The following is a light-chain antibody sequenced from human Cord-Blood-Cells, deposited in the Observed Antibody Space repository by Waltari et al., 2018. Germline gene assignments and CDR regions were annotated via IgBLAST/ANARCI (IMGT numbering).Light chain of an antibody. J-gene: IGKJ1*01. CDR2: AAS. CDR1: QSISSY. Sequence: DIQMTQSQSVLSASIGDRVTITWRASQSISSYLNWYQQKPGKAPKLLIYAASSMQSGVPSRFSGSGSGTDFTLTISSLQPEDFATYYCQQCYSTPWTFGQGTKVEIK. CDR3: QQCYSTPWT. V-gene: IGKV1-39*01.